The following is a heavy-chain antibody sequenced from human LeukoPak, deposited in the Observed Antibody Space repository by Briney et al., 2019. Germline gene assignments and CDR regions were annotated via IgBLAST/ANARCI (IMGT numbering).Heavy chain of an antibody. D-gene: IGHD5-18*01. Sequence: GGSLRLSCAASGFTFSSYWMHWVRQAPGKGLVWVSRIDTDGSNTAYADSVKGRFTISRDNAKNSLYLQMNSLRAEDTALYYCAKDMRLQLGPHEDAFDIWGQGTMVTVSS. CDR3: AKDMRLQLGPHEDAFDI. J-gene: IGHJ3*02. CDR2: IDTDGSNT. V-gene: IGHV3-74*01. CDR1: GFTFSSYW.